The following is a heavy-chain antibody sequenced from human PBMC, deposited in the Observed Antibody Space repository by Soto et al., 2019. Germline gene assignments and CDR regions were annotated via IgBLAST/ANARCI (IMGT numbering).Heavy chain of an antibody. V-gene: IGHV3-30*18. CDR2: ISYDGSNK. CDR3: AKENSGSYSDFDY. CDR1: GFTFSSYG. Sequence: GGSLRLSCAASGFTFSSYGMHWVRQAPGKGLEWVAVISYDGSNKYYAESVKGRFTISRDNSKNTLYLQMNSLRAEDTAVYYCAKENSGSYSDFDYWGQGTLVTVSS. J-gene: IGHJ4*02. D-gene: IGHD1-26*01.